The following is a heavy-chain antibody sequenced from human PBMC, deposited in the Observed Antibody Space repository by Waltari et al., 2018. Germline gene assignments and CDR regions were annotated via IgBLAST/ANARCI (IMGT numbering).Heavy chain of an antibody. J-gene: IGHJ4*02. CDR1: GYSISSGYY. D-gene: IGHD3-22*01. CDR3: ARVAYYYDSSGYSYYFDY. Sequence: QVQLQESGPGLVKPSETLSLTCAVSGYSISSGYYWGWIRQPPGKGLEWIGSIYHSGSTYYNPSLKSRVTISVDTSKNQFSLKLSSVTAADTAVYYCARVAYYYDSSGYSYYFDYWGQGTLVTVSS. V-gene: IGHV4-38-2*01. CDR2: IYHSGST.